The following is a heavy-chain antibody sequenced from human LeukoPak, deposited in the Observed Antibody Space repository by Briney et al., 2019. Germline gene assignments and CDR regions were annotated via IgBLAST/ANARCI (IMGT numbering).Heavy chain of an antibody. J-gene: IGHJ4*02. CDR1: GFTFSSYE. Sequence: GGSLRLSCAASGFTFSSYEMIWVRQAPGKGLEWLSFMTTSGNTIFYAESVKGRFTISRDNAKNSLYLQMNSLRAEDTAVYYCARADRSGWYFLDYWGQGTLVTVSS. D-gene: IGHD6-19*01. V-gene: IGHV3-48*03. CDR2: MTTSGNTI. CDR3: ARADRSGWYFLDY.